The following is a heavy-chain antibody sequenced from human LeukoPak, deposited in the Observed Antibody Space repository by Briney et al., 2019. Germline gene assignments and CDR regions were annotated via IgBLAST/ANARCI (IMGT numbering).Heavy chain of an antibody. J-gene: IGHJ6*02. CDR2: IYYSGST. Sequence: PSETLSLTCTVSGGSISSSSYYWGWIRQPPGKGLEWIGSIYYSGSTYYNPSLKSRVTISVDTSKNQFSLKLSSVTAADTAVYYCARSRPDPHYYDSSGYYGPWVAYGMDVWGQGTTVTVSS. CDR3: ARSRPDPHYYDSSGYYGPWVAYGMDV. CDR1: GGSISSSSYY. D-gene: IGHD3-22*01. V-gene: IGHV4-39*01.